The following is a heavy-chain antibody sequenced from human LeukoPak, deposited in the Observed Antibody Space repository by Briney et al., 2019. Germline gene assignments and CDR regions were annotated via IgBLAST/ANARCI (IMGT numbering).Heavy chain of an antibody. Sequence: PSETLSLTCTVSGGSISSSSYYWGWIRQPPGKGLEWIGSIYYSGSTYYNSSLKSRVTISIDTSKNQFSLKLYSVTAADTAVYYCAREDTPMLNPFDYWGQGSLVTVSS. J-gene: IGHJ4*02. V-gene: IGHV4-39*07. CDR3: AREDTPMLNPFDY. CDR2: IYYSGST. D-gene: IGHD5-18*01. CDR1: GGSISSSSYY.